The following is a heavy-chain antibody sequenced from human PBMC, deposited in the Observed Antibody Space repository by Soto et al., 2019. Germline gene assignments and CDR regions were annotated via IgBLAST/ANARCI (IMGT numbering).Heavy chain of an antibody. J-gene: IGHJ3*02. Sequence: PGGSLRLSCSASGFPFNSNYMHWVRRTPGEGLEFVSMITSNGEITYYADSVRGRFTISRDNSKNTLYLQMSSLRPEDTAVYYCVKDRAVGSSWYDAFDIWGHGTMVTVSS. CDR2: ITSNGEIT. CDR3: VKDRAVGSSWYDAFDI. V-gene: IGHV3-64D*06. D-gene: IGHD6-13*01. CDR1: GFPFNSNY.